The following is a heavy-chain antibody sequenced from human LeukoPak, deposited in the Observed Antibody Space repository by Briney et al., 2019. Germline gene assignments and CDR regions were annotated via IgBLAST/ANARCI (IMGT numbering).Heavy chain of an antibody. CDR2: ISAYNGNT. J-gene: IGHJ4*02. Sequence: ASVKVSCKASGYTFTSYGISWVRQAPGQGLEWMGWISAYNGNTNYAQKLQGRVTMTTDTSTSTAYMELRSLRSDDTAVYYCASDLGSSWYDESDYWGQGTLVTVSS. V-gene: IGHV1-18*01. D-gene: IGHD6-13*01. CDR1: GYTFTSYG. CDR3: ASDLGSSWYDESDY.